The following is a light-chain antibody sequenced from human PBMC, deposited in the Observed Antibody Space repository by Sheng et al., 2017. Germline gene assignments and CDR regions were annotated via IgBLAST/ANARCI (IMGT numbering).Light chain of an antibody. CDR2: KAS. Sequence: DIQMTQSPSTLSASVGDRVTITCRATEDITRWLAWYQQKPGKAPRLLIYKASTLESGVPSRFSGTGSATEFTLTISSLQPDDFATYYCQQFYDYPWTFGQGTKVDIK. CDR1: EDITRW. J-gene: IGKJ1*01. CDR3: QQFYDYPWT. V-gene: IGKV1-5*03.